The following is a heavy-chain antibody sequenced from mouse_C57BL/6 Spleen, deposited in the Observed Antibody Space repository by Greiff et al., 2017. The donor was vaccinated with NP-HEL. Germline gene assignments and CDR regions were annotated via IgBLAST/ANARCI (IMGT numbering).Heavy chain of an antibody. CDR3: ARKGDWVYAMDY. V-gene: IGHV1-69*01. CDR2: IDPSDSYT. J-gene: IGHJ4*01. Sequence: QVQLQQPGAELVMPGASVKLSCKASGYTFTSYWMHWVKQRPGQGLEWIGEIDPSDSYTNYNQKLKGKSTLTVDKSSSTAYMQLSSLTSEDSAVYYCARKGDWVYAMDYWGQGTSVTVSS. CDR1: GYTFTSYW. D-gene: IGHD4-1*01.